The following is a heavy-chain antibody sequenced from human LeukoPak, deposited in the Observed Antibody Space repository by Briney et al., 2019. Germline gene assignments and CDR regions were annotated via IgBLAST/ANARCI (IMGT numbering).Heavy chain of an antibody. CDR2: INSDGSST. Sequence: GGSLLLSCAASGFTFSSYWMHWVRQAPGKGLVWVSRINSDGSSTSYADSVKGRFTISRDNAKNTLYLQMNSLRAEDTAVYYCARDSSLWFGEALPDYWGQGTLVTVSS. CDR1: GFTFSSYW. V-gene: IGHV3-74*01. D-gene: IGHD3-10*01. CDR3: ARDSSLWFGEALPDY. J-gene: IGHJ4*02.